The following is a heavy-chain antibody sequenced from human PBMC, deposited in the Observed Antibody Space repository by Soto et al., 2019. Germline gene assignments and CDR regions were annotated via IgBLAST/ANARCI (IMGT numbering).Heavy chain of an antibody. CDR3: ARVGYDILTGYNSYFDY. CDR2: IYYSGST. V-gene: IGHV4-31*03. J-gene: IGHJ4*02. CDR1: GGSISSGGYY. Sequence: QVQLQESGPGLVKPSQTLSLTCTVSGGSISSGGYYWSWIRQHPGKGLEWIGYIYYSGSTYYNPSPKRRVTISVDTSKNQFSLKLSSVTAADTAVYYCARVGYDILTGYNSYFDYWGQGTLVTVSS. D-gene: IGHD3-9*01.